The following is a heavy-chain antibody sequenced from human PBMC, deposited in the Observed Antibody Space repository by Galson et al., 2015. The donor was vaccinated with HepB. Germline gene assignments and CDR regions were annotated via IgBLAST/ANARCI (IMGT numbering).Heavy chain of an antibody. J-gene: IGHJ4*02. D-gene: IGHD3-3*01. V-gene: IGHV1-3*01. CDR1: GYTFTSYA. CDR3: ASAYYDFWRGYLNFDY. Sequence: SVKVSCKASGYTFTSYAMHWVRQAPGQRLEWMGWINAGNGNTKYSQKFQGRVTITRDTSASTAYMELSSLRSEDTAVYYCASAYYDFWRGYLNFDYWGQGTLVTVSS. CDR2: INAGNGNT.